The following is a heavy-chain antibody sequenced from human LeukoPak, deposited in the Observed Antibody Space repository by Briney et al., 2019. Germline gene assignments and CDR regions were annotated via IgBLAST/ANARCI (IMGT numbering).Heavy chain of an antibody. CDR1: GYTFTSYG. Sequence: ASVKVSCKASGYTFTSYGISWVRQAPGQGLEWMGWISAYNGNTNYAQKLQGRVTMTTDTSTSTAYMELRSLRSDDTAVYYCARWGYDFWSGYYVAGYYYYMDVWGKGTTVTVSS. V-gene: IGHV1-18*01. D-gene: IGHD3-3*01. J-gene: IGHJ6*03. CDR2: ISAYNGNT. CDR3: ARWGYDFWSGYYVAGYYYYMDV.